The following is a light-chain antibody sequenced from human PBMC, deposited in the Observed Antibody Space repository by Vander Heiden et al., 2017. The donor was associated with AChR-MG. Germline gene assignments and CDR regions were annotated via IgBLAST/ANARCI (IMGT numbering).Light chain of an antibody. CDR3: QQANSFTLT. Sequence: DIQTTPHPPSVSASAGDRVTITCRASQGIGNYLAWYQQTPGKAPKLLIYAASSWQSGVPSRFSGSGSGTDFSLTIDNLQPEDFGTYYCQQANSFTLTFGGRTKVEIK. CDR2: AAS. V-gene: IGKV1D-12*01. CDR1: QGIGNY. J-gene: IGKJ4*01.